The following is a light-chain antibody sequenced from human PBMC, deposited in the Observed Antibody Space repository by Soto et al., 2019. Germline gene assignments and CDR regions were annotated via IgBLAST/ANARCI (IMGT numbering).Light chain of an antibody. CDR1: QSVSSY. V-gene: IGKV3-11*01. CDR3: QQRINWPPMFT. CDR2: DAS. J-gene: IGKJ2*01. Sequence: PGESATLSCRASQSVSSYFSWYLQKPGQAPRLVIYDASNRATGIPPRFSGSGSGTDFTLTISSLEPEDFAVYYCQQRINWPPMFTFGQGTKLEIK.